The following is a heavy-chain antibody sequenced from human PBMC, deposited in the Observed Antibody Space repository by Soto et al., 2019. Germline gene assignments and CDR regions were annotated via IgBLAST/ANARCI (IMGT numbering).Heavy chain of an antibody. CDR3: AKGPSSWYPYYYYGMDV. CDR2: ISYDGSNK. CDR1: GFTFSSYG. D-gene: IGHD6-13*01. Sequence: QVQLVESGGGVVQPGRSLRLSCAASGFTFSSYGMHWVRQAPGKGLEWVAVISYDGSNKYYADSVKGRFTISRDNSKNTLYLQMNSLRAEDTAVYYCAKGPSSWYPYYYYGMDVWGQGTTVTVSS. V-gene: IGHV3-30*18. J-gene: IGHJ6*02.